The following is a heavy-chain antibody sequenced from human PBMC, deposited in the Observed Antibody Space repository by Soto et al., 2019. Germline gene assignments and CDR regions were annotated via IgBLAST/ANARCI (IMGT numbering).Heavy chain of an antibody. J-gene: IGHJ4*02. CDR1: GFTFSSYG. CDR3: VKSRGGNNFDFFD. Sequence: SGGSLRLSCSASGFTFSSYGMHWVRQATGKGLEYVSGVRGNGDPPFYADSVKGRFTISRDNSKNTLYLQMSSLSDDDTAVYYCVKSRGGNNFDFFDWGQGALVTVSS. CDR2: VRGNGDPP. D-gene: IGHD5-12*01. V-gene: IGHV3-64D*06.